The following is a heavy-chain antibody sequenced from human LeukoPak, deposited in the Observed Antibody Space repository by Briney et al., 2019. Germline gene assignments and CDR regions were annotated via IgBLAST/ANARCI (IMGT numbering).Heavy chain of an antibody. V-gene: IGHV3-33*06. CDR2: IWSDGTNQ. J-gene: IGHJ4*02. CDR1: QFTFSHYG. Sequence: GKSLTLSCVASQFTFSHYGMHWVRQAPGKGLEWVAVIWSDGTNQYYADSVKGRFTISRDNSHNTLYLQMNSLRAEDTAVYFCAKDAQRGFDYSNSLDNWGQGTLVTVS. CDR3: AKDAQRGFDYSNSLDN. D-gene: IGHD4-11*01.